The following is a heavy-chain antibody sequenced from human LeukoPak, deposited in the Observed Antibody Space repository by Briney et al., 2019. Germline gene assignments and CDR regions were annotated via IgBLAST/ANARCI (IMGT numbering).Heavy chain of an antibody. Sequence: GGSLRLSCAASGFTFSSYWMSWVRQAPGKGLEWVANIKQDGSKKSYVDSVKGRFTISRDNAKNSLYLQTNSLRAEDTAVYYCARARYYSDSTGYYYLHYWGQGTLVTVSS. J-gene: IGHJ4*02. V-gene: IGHV3-7*01. CDR1: GFTFSSYW. CDR3: ARARYYSDSTGYYYLHY. CDR2: IKQDGSKK. D-gene: IGHD3-22*01.